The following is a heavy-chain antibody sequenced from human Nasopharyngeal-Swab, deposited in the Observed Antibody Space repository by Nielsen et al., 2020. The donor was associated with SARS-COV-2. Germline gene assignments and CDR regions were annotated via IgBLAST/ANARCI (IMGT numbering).Heavy chain of an antibody. V-gene: IGHV3-7*04. D-gene: IGHD2-21*02. CDR1: GISFSTSV. CDR3: ARESVVTGMDDAPDI. J-gene: IGHJ3*02. Sequence: GGSLRLSCVGSGISFSTSVIQWVRQPPGKGLEWVANIRQDAREQFYVDSVKGRFTISRDNAKNSVFLQMNSLRSEDTAVYYCARESVVTGMDDAPDIWGRGTMVTVSS. CDR2: IRQDAREQ.